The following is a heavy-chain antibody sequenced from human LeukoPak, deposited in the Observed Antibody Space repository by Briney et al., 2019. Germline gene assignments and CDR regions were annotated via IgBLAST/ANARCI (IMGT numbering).Heavy chain of an antibody. J-gene: IGHJ4*02. CDR1: GFTFSRYT. D-gene: IGHD5-12*01. V-gene: IGHV3-21*01. CDR3: APALSLYDYIYFDY. Sequence: PGGSLRLSCAASGFTFSRYTMNWVRQAQGKGLEWVSSISSSGSDIYYADSVKGRCTISRDNTKNSLFLYMNSLRAEDTAVYYCAPALSLYDYIYFDYWGQGTLVTVSS. CDR2: ISSSGSDI.